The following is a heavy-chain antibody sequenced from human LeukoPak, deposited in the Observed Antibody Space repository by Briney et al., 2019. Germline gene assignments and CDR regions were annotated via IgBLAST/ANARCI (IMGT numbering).Heavy chain of an antibody. D-gene: IGHD4-23*01. CDR2: IHYSGST. CDR1: RDSITIDY. Sequence: PSETLSLTCTVSRDSITIDYWCWIPQPPGEGLWCIGYIHYSGSTNYNPSLKSRVTISVDTSKNQFSLKLSSVTAADTAVYYCARLTPYPGVWASDYWGQGTLVTVSS. CDR3: ARLTPYPGVWASDY. V-gene: IGHV4-59*08. J-gene: IGHJ4*02.